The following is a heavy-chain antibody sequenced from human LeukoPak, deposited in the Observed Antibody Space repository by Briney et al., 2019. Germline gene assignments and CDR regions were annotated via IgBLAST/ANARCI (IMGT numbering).Heavy chain of an antibody. V-gene: IGHV4-30-4*01. CDR1: GGSISSGDYY. D-gene: IGHD6-13*01. CDR2: IYYSEST. CDR3: ARASGGAAAGLDY. Sequence: SQSLSLTCTVSGGSISSGDYYWGWIRQPPGKGREGIGYIYYSESTYYNPSLKSRVTISADTSKNTFSLKLSSVTAADTAVYYCARASGGAAAGLDYWGQGTLVTVSS. J-gene: IGHJ4*02.